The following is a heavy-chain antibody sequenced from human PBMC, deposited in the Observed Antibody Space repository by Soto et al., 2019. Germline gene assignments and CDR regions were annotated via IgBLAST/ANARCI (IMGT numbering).Heavy chain of an antibody. D-gene: IGHD6-13*01. V-gene: IGHV3-74*01. CDR1: GFIFTDYW. J-gene: IGHJ4*02. CDR2: IHSDGIGA. CDR3: ARVPVAAAGSGIDY. Sequence: PGGSLRLSCAASGFIFTDYWMHWVRQAPGEGLVWVSRIHSDGIGANYADSVKGRFTISRDNAKNTLYLQINSLRAEDTAIYYCARVPVAAAGSGIDYWGQGTLVTVSS.